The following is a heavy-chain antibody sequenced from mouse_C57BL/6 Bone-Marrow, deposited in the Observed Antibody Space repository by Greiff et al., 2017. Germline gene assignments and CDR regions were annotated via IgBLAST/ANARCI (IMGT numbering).Heavy chain of an antibody. CDR3: ALYPYAMDY. CDR2: IDPSASYT. V-gene: IGHV1-69*01. J-gene: IGHJ4*01. Sequence: QQSCTASGYPFTSYWLHWVKERRGQGLEWIGEIDPSASYTNYNQKFKGKSTLTVDKTASTTYMQLSSLTSEASAVYYCALYPYAMDYWGQGTAVTVSS. D-gene: IGHD2-1*01. CDR1: GYPFTSYW.